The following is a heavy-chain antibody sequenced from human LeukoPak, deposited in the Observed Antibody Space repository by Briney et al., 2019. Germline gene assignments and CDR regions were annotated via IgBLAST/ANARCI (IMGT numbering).Heavy chain of an antibody. CDR1: GYTFTSYD. Sequence: ASVKVSCKASGYTFTSYDINWVRQATGQGLEWMGWMNPNSGNTGYAQKFQGRVTMTRNTSISTAYMELSSLRSEDTAVYYCARQRYSSSWVLNWFDPWGRGTLVTVSS. CDR3: ARQRYSSSWVLNWFDP. D-gene: IGHD6-13*01. CDR2: MNPNSGNT. J-gene: IGHJ5*02. V-gene: IGHV1-8*01.